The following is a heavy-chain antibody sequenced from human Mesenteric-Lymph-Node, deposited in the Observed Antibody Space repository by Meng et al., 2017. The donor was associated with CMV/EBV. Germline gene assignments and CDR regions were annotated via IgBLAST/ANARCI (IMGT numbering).Heavy chain of an antibody. CDR3: ARGPHAAPGWFDP. Sequence: CTIAGGSFSRYYWTWIRQSPGKGLEWIGCVFHTGGTKYNPSLKSRVTISVDTSKNQFSLSLRSVTAADTAVYYCARGPHAAPGWFDPWGQGLLVTVSS. V-gene: IGHV4-59*08. CDR2: VFHTGGT. CDR1: GGSFSRYY. D-gene: IGHD6-13*01. J-gene: IGHJ5*02.